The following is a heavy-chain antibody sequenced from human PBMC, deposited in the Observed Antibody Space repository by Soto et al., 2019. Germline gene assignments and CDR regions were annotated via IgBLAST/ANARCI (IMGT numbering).Heavy chain of an antibody. J-gene: IGHJ6*02. CDR1: GIPVSSNY. V-gene: IGHV3-53*04. D-gene: IGHD3-10*01. Sequence: EVQLVESGGGLVQPGGSLRLSCVASGIPVSSNYMTWVRQAPGKGLEWVSVLHNGGDTYYANSVKGRFTISRHDSTNTMFLQMNSLTAEDTAVYYCARDGPYYYASRMDVWGQGTTVTVSS. CDR3: ARDGPYYYASRMDV. CDR2: LHNGGDT.